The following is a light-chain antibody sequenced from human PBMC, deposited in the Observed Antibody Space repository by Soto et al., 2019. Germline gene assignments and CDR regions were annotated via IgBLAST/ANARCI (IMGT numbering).Light chain of an antibody. CDR1: SSDVGGSDY. V-gene: IGLV2-11*01. J-gene: IGLJ1*01. Sequence: QSVLTQPRSVSGSPGQSVTISCTGTSSDVGGSDYVSWFQHYPGKGPKLLIYDVTRRPSGVPDRFSGSKSGNTASLTISGLQVEDEADYFCSSYSISTAYLFGTGTKVTVL. CDR2: DVT. CDR3: SSYSISTAYL.